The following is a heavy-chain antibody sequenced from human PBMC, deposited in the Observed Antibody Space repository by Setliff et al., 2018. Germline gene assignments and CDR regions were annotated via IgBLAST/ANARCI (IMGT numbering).Heavy chain of an antibody. Sequence: SETLSLTCTVSGDSINSRTNYWSWIRQPAGKGPEWIGXXXXXXXXXXXXXLKXXVTISLDTSKNQFSLKLSSVTAADTAVYYCVRMSGFLYMDVWGKGTTVTVSS. CDR2: XXXXXXX. D-gene: IGHD3-3*01. CDR3: VRMSGFLYMDV. V-gene: IGHV4-61*02. J-gene: IGHJ6*03. CDR1: GDSINSRTNY.